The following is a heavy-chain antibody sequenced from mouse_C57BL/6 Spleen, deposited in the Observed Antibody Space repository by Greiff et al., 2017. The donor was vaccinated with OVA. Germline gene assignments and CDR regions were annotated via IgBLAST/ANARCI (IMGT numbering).Heavy chain of an antibody. Sequence: QVHVKQSGAELVRPGASVTLSCKASGYTFTDYEMHWVKQTPVHGLEWIGAIDPETGGTAYNQKFKGKAILTADKSSSTAYMELRSLTSEDSAVYYCTRHSYYAMDYWGQGTSVTVSS. CDR1: GYTFTDYE. J-gene: IGHJ4*01. CDR3: TRHSYYAMDY. CDR2: IDPETGGT. V-gene: IGHV1-15*01.